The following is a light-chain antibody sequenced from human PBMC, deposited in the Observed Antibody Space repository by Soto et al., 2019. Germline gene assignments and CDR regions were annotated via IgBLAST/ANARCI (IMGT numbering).Light chain of an antibody. V-gene: IGKV1-27*01. Sequence: DIQMTQSPSSLSASVGDRVTITCRSSQGISNYLAWYQQKPGKVPKLLIYAASTLQSGVPSRFSGSGSGTDFTLTISSLQPEDVATYYCQKYNSAHWTFGQGTNVEIK. CDR2: AAS. CDR1: QGISNY. CDR3: QKYNSAHWT. J-gene: IGKJ1*01.